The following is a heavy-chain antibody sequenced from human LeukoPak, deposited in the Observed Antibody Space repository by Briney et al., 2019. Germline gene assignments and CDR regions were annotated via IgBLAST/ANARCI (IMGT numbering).Heavy chain of an antibody. Sequence: GASVKVSCKASGGTFSSYAISWVRQAPGEGLEWMGRIIPIFGTANYAQKFQGRVTITTDESTSTAYMELSSLRSEDTAVYYCARGFSSSSYHFDYWGQGTLVTVSS. CDR2: IIPIFGTA. D-gene: IGHD6-13*01. CDR3: ARGFSSSSYHFDY. J-gene: IGHJ4*02. CDR1: GGTFSSYA. V-gene: IGHV1-69*05.